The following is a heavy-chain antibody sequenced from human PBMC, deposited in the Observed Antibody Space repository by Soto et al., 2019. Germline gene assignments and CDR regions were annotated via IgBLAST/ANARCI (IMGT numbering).Heavy chain of an antibody. D-gene: IGHD2-2*01. V-gene: IGHV3-33*01. CDR2: IWYNGNNR. CDR1: GFSFSRNG. Sequence: QVQLVESGGGVVQPGRSLRLSCAASGFSFSRNGMHWVRQAPGKGLVWVAVIWYNGNNRYYAESVKGRFSISRDNSKDTLYLEMSGLRFEDTAVYYCARDPAPAARFFYHTDVWGKGTMVTVSS. J-gene: IGHJ6*03. CDR3: ARDPAPAARFFYHTDV.